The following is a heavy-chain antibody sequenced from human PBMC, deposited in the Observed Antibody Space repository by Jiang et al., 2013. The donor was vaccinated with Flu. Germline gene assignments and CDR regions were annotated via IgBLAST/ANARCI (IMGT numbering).Heavy chain of an antibody. D-gene: IGHD6-19*01. J-gene: IGHJ4*02. CDR3: ARGSAVAQLLDY. Sequence: GSGLVKPSETLSLTCTVSGGSISNYYWSWIRQPAGKRLEWIGRIDSSGTTNYNVSLKSRVTMSMDTSKNQFSLKVNSVTAADTAMYYCARGSAVAQLLDYWGREPWSPFPQ. V-gene: IGHV4-4*07. CDR1: GGSISNYY. CDR2: IDSSGTT.